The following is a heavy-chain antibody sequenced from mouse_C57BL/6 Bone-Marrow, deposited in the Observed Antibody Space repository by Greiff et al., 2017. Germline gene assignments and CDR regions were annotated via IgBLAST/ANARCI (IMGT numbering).Heavy chain of an antibody. J-gene: IGHJ3*01. CDR3: ARHDGNYEFAY. Sequence: DVQLVESGGDLVKPGGSLKLSCAASGFTFSSYGMSWVRQTPDKRLEWVATISSGGSYTYYPDSVKGRFTISRDNAKNTLYLQMSSLKSEDTAMYYCARHDGNYEFAYWGQGTLVTVSA. CDR1: GFTFSSYG. V-gene: IGHV5-6*01. D-gene: IGHD2-1*01. CDR2: ISSGGSYT.